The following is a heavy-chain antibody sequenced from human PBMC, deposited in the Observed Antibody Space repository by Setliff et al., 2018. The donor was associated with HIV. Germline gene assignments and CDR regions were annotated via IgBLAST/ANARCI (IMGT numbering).Heavy chain of an antibody. V-gene: IGHV4-59*08. J-gene: IGHJ4*02. D-gene: IGHD2-21*02. CDR2: IYYSGST. CDR3: ARLSGDYYYFDY. Sequence: KSSETLSLTCTVSGGSISSYYWSWIRQPPGKGLEWMGYIYYSGSTNYNPSLKSRVTKSLDTSKNQISLKVTSVTAADTAVYYCARLSGDYYYFDYWGQGTRVTVSS. CDR1: GGSISSYY.